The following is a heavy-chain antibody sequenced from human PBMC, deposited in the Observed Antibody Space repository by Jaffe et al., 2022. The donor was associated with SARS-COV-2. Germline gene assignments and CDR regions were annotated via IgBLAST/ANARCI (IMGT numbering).Heavy chain of an antibody. CDR3: ATLRINTWQMGVWFAP. Sequence: EEQLAESGGGLVKPGGSLRLSCAASGFSFSSYTMLWVRQPPGRGLEWVSSISTSGSDIYYTDSVKGRFTISRDNVKNSLYLDLRDLRVEDTAVYYCATLRINTWQMGVWFAPWGQGTLVTVSS. D-gene: IGHD2-8*01. V-gene: IGHV3-21*02. CDR1: GFSFSSYT. CDR2: ISTSGSDI. J-gene: IGHJ5*02.